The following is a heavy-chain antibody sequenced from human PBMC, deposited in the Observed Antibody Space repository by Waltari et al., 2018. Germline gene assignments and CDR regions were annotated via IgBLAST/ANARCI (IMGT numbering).Heavy chain of an antibody. Sequence: QVQLQESGPGLVKPSETLSLPCAVSGYSISSGYYWGWIRQPPGKGLEWIGSIYHSGSTYYNPSLKSRVTISVDTSKNQFSLKLSSVTAADTAVYYCARQGLYDFWSGYYSYWGQGTLVTVSS. CDR1: GYSISSGYY. V-gene: IGHV4-38-2*01. D-gene: IGHD3-3*01. J-gene: IGHJ4*02. CDR3: ARQGLYDFWSGYYSY. CDR2: IYHSGST.